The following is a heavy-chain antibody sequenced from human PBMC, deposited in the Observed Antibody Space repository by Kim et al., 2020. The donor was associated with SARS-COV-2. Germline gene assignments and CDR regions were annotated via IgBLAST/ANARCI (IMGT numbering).Heavy chain of an antibody. J-gene: IGHJ6*03. V-gene: IGHV3-33*01. CDR3: ARDHEQQLVPVGYMDV. CDR1: GFTFSSYG. CDR2: IWYDGSNK. D-gene: IGHD6-13*01. Sequence: GGSLRLSCAASGFTFSSYGMHWVRQAPGKGLEWVAVIWYDGSNKYYADSVKGRFTISRDNSKNTLDLQMNSLRAEDTAVCYCARDHEQQLVPVGYMDVWGKGTTVTVSS.